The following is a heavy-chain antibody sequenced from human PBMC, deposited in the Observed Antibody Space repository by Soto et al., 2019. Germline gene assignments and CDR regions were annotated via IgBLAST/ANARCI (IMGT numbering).Heavy chain of an antibody. V-gene: IGHV3-33*01. CDR3: ARDGFGGTAFRGFCDY. D-gene: IGHD3-16*01. Sequence: QEQLAESGGGVVQPGRSLRLSCAASGSIFSGYGMHWVRQAPGKGLEWVAVIWYDGSNKYYADSVKGRFTISRDNSKNMLYPQMDSLRAEDTAVYYCARDGFGGTAFRGFCDYWGQATLVTVSS. J-gene: IGHJ4*02. CDR2: IWYDGSNK. CDR1: GSIFSGYG.